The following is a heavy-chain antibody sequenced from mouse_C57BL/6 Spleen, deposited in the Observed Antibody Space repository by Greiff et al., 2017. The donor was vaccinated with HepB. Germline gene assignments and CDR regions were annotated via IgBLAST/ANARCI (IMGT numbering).Heavy chain of an antibody. CDR1: GFTFSDYG. J-gene: IGHJ2*01. V-gene: IGHV5-17*01. Sequence: EVKLQESGGGLVKPGGSLKLSCAASGFTFSDYGMHWVRQAPEKGLEWVAYISSGSSTIYYADTVKGRFTISRDNAKNTLFLQMTSLRSEDTAMYYCARGDYYGSFDYWGQGTTLTVSS. CDR2: ISSGSSTI. D-gene: IGHD1-1*01. CDR3: ARGDYYGSFDY.